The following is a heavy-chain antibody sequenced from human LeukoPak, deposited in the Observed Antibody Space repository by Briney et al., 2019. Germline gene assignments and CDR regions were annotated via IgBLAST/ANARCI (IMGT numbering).Heavy chain of an antibody. CDR1: GFTFSTYA. Sequence: GGSLRLSCAASGFTFSTYAMSRVRQAPGKGLEWVSVINGRGGATAYAGSVRGRFSISRDNSKSTLYLHMSSLRAEDTAMYFCAKDKTVDTTMIIGHWGQGTLVTVSS. CDR2: INGRGGAT. J-gene: IGHJ4*02. D-gene: IGHD5-18*01. V-gene: IGHV3-23*01. CDR3: AKDKTVDTTMIIGH.